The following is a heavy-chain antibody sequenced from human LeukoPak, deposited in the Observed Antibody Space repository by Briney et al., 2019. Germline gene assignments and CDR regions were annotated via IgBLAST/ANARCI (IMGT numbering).Heavy chain of an antibody. CDR2: IDPNSGGT. J-gene: IGHJ4*02. CDR1: GYTFTGHY. Sequence: ASVKVSCKPSGYTFTGHYLHWVRQAPGQGLEWMGWIDPNSGGTNYAQNFLGRVTMTRDTSISTAYMELSSLRSDDTAVYYCARGHSDLDYWGQGTLVTVSS. V-gene: IGHV1-2*02. CDR3: ARGHSDLDY. D-gene: IGHD2-21*02.